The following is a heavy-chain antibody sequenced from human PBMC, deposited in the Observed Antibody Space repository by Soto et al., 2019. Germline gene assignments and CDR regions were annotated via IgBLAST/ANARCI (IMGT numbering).Heavy chain of an antibody. J-gene: IGHJ4*02. D-gene: IGHD2-15*01. CDR2: ISGSGGST. CDR1: GFTLGTYV. V-gene: IGHV3-23*01. CDR3: AKDRKGSYCSGGTCYSFDY. Sequence: EVQLLESGGGLVQPGGSLRLSCAASGFTLGTYVMTWVRQAPGKGLEWVSAISGSGGSTNYADPVKGRFTISRDNTKNTLDLQMNSRRVEDTAVYYCAKDRKGSYCSGGTCYSFDYWGQGTLVTVPS.